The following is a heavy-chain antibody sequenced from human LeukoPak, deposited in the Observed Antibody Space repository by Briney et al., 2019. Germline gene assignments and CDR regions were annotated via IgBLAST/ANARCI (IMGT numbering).Heavy chain of an antibody. CDR3: ARVRVRAVLITYYYYSMDV. V-gene: IGHV3-30-3*01. J-gene: IGHJ6*02. CDR2: ISFDGGHK. Sequence: GGSLRLSCAASGFTFSSYAIHWVRQAPGKGLQWVAVISFDGGHKDYANSVKGRFTISRDNSKNTLYLQMNSLRPEDTAVYYCARVRVRAVLITYYYYSMDVWGQGTTVTVPS. CDR1: GFTFSSYA. D-gene: IGHD3-10*01.